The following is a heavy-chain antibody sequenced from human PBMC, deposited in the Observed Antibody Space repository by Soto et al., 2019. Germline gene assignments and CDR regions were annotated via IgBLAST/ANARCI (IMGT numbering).Heavy chain of an antibody. D-gene: IGHD3-9*01. J-gene: IGHJ6*02. Sequence: GASVTVSCQASGYTFTSYGISWVRQAPGQGLEWMGWISAYNGNTNYAQKLQGRVTMTTDTSTSTAYMELRSLRSDDTAVYYCASSSASVLRYFDWLLYRQYYGMDVWGQGTAVTVSS. CDR2: ISAYNGNT. CDR3: ASSSASVLRYFDWLLYRQYYGMDV. V-gene: IGHV1-18*01. CDR1: GYTFTSYG.